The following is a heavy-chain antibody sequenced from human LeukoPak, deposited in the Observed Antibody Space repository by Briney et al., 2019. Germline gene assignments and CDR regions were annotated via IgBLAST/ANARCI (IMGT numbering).Heavy chain of an antibody. Sequence: GASLQTSGECSGSSFNTYWIAGVRPLPGKGGGGMGIIYTGDSDNKESPSFRGQVSISADKSTNTAYLQWRRLRASDTAMYYCARRNVDHLQLHSWYDSWGQGTQVTVSS. CDR2: IYTGDSDN. CDR1: GSSFNTYW. J-gene: IGHJ5*01. CDR3: ARRNVDHLQLHSWYDS. V-gene: IGHV5-51*01. D-gene: IGHD1-14*01.